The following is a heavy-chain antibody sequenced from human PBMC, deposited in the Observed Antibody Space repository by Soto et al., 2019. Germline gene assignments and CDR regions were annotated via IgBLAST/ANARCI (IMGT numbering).Heavy chain of an antibody. V-gene: IGHV3-30-3*01. D-gene: IGHD3-3*01. CDR1: GFTFSSYA. CDR2: ISYDGSNK. Sequence: GGSLRLSCAASGFTFSSYAMHWVRQAPGKGLEWVAVISYDGSNKYYADTVKGRFTISRDNSKNTLYLQMNSLRAEVTAVYYCARDKRDLRFLEWSYYFDFWGQGTLVTVSS. J-gene: IGHJ4*02. CDR3: ARDKRDLRFLEWSYYFDF.